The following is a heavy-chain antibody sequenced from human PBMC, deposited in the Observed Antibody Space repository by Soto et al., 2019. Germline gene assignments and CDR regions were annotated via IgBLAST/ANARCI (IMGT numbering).Heavy chain of an antibody. D-gene: IGHD6-13*01. Sequence: ASVKVSCKASGYTFTSYGISWVRQAPGQGLEWMGWISAYNGNTNYAQKLQGRVTMTTDTSTSTAYMELRSLRSDDTAVYYCARDLEQYYYYGMDVWSQGTTVTVSS. J-gene: IGHJ6*02. V-gene: IGHV1-18*01. CDR2: ISAYNGNT. CDR1: GYTFTSYG. CDR3: ARDLEQYYYYGMDV.